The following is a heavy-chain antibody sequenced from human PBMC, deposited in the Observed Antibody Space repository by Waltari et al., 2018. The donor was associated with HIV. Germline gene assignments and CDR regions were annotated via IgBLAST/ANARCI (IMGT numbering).Heavy chain of an antibody. J-gene: IGHJ3*02. Sequence: EVQLVESGGGLVKPGGSLRLSCVASGFTFSSYSMNWVRQAPGKGLAWVSSITSRSNYIYYADSVKGRFTISRDNAKNSLYLQMDSLRAEDTAMYYCARDDSGRYAFDIRGQGTMVTVSS. D-gene: IGHD3-10*01. CDR1: GFTFSSYS. CDR2: ITSRSNYI. V-gene: IGHV3-21*01. CDR3: ARDDSGRYAFDI.